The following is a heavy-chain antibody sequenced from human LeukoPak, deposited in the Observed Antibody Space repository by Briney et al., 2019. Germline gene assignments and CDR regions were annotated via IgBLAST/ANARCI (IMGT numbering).Heavy chain of an antibody. D-gene: IGHD3-22*01. CDR3: ARTYYHDDSGYYYGGGFDY. CDR1: GFTFSRYW. J-gene: IGHJ4*02. CDR2: IKHDGSES. V-gene: IGHV3-7*01. Sequence: PGGSLRLSCAASGFTFSRYWMSWVRQAPGKGLEWVANIKHDGSESYFADSVKGRFTISRDDAKNSLYLQMNSLRAADTAVYFCARTYYHDDSGYYYGGGFDYWGQGALVTVSS.